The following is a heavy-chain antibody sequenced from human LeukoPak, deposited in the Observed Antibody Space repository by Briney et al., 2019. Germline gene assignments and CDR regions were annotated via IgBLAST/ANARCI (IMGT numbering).Heavy chain of an antibody. J-gene: IGHJ4*02. D-gene: IGHD3-22*01. CDR2: IWYDGSNE. CDR1: GLMFSSHG. V-gene: IGHV3-33*01. Sequence: GRSLRLSCAASSGLMFSSHGMHLVRQAPGKGLEGVAVIWYDGSNEYYADSVKGRFTISRDNSKNTLYLQMNSLRAEDTAVYYCARARNNYDSSGYSALDYWGQGTLVTVSS. CDR3: ARARNNYDSSGYSALDY.